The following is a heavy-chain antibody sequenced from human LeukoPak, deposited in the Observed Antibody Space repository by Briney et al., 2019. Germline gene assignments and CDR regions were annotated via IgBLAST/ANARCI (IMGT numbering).Heavy chain of an antibody. J-gene: IGHJ4*02. D-gene: IGHD2-15*01. Sequence: SETLSLTCTVSGGSISSYYWSWTRQPPGKGLEWIGYIYYSGSTNYNPSLKSRVTISVDTSKNQFSLKLSSVTAADTAVYHCARRHCSGGSCYSALDYWGQGTLVTVSS. CDR1: GGSISSYY. V-gene: IGHV4-59*01. CDR2: IYYSGST. CDR3: ARRHCSGGSCYSALDY.